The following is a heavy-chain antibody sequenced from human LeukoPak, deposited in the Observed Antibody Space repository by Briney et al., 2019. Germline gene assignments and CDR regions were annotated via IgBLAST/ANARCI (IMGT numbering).Heavy chain of an antibody. CDR2: IYYSGST. CDR1: GGSISSYY. V-gene: IGHV4-59*01. D-gene: IGHD4-23*01. J-gene: IGHJ4*02. CDR3: ARLQLRGKTRFFDY. Sequence: SETLSLTCTVSGGSISSYYWSWIRQPPGKGLEWIGYIYYSGSTNYNPSLKSRVTISVDTSKNQFSLKLSSVTAADTAVYYCARLQLRGKTRFFDYWGQGTLVTVSS.